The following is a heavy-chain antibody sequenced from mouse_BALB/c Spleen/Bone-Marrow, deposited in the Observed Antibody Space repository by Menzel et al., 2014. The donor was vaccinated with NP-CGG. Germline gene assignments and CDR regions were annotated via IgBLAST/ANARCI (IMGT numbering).Heavy chain of an antibody. CDR3: ARRLRSAMDY. CDR1: GFNIKDTY. D-gene: IGHD1-1*01. J-gene: IGHJ4*01. CDR2: IDPANGNT. V-gene: IGHV14-3*02. Sequence: EVQLQQSGAELVKPGASVKLSCTASGFNIKDTYIHWVKQRPEQGLEWIGRIDPANGNTKYDPKFQGKATITADTSSNTAYLQLSSLTSEDTAVYYCARRLRSAMDYWGQGTLATVSS.